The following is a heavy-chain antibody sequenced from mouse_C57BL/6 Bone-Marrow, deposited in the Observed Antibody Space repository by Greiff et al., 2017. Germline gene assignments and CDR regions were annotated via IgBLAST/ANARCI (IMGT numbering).Heavy chain of an antibody. CDR3: ASDYGSSYVPFAY. D-gene: IGHD1-1*01. V-gene: IGHV5-6*01. Sequence: EVKVVESGGDLVKPGGSLKLSCAASGFTFSSYGMSWVRQTPDKRLEWVATISSGGSYTYYPDSVKGRFTISRDNAKNTLYLQMSSLKSEDTAMYYCASDYGSSYVPFAYWGQGTLVTVSA. CDR2: ISSGGSYT. CDR1: GFTFSSYG. J-gene: IGHJ3*01.